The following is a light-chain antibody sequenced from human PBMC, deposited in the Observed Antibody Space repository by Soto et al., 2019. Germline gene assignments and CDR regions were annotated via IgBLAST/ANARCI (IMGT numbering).Light chain of an antibody. Sequence: DIQMTQSPSSLSASVGDRVTITCRASQSINSDLHWYQQKPGKAPKLLIYSASTLQSGVPTRFSGSGFGTDFTLTISSLQPEDFATYYCHQSYSPFLTFGGGTKVEVK. V-gene: IGKV1-39*01. CDR1: QSINSD. CDR3: HQSYSPFLT. CDR2: SAS. J-gene: IGKJ4*01.